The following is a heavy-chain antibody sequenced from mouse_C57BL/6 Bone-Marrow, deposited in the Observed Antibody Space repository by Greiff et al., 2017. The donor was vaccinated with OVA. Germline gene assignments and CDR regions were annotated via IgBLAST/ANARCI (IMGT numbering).Heavy chain of an antibody. V-gene: IGHV1-18*01. D-gene: IGHD2-4*01. J-gene: IGHJ2*01. CDR2: INPNNGGT. CDR3: ARIGDKGDYGGSYFDY. CDR1: GYTFTDYN. Sequence: EVQLQQSGPELVKPGASVKIPCKASGYTFTDYNMDWVKQSHGKSLEWIGDINPNNGGTIYNQKFKGKATLTVDKSSSTAYMELRSLTSEDTAVYYCARIGDKGDYGGSYFDYWGQGTTLTVSS.